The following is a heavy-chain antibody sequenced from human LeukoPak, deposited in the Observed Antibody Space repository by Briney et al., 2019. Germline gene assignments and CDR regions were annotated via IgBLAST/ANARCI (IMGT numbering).Heavy chain of an antibody. CDR2: IIPIFGTA. V-gene: IGHV1-69*13. J-gene: IGHJ4*02. CDR3: ARERITMIVVVITNVGYFDY. CDR1: GGTFSSYA. D-gene: IGHD3-22*01. Sequence: ASVKVSCKASGGTFSSYAISWVRQAPGQGLEWLGGIIPIFGTANYAQNFQGRVTITADESTSTAYMELSSLRSEDTAVYYCARERITMIVVVITNVGYFDYWGQGTLVTVSS.